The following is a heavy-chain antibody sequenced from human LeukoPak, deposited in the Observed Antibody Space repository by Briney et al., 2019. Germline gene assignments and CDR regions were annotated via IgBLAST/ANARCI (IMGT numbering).Heavy chain of an antibody. CDR1: GYTFTSYG. V-gene: IGHV1-18*01. D-gene: IGHD3-22*01. J-gene: IGHJ4*02. Sequence: GSSVKVSCKASGYTFTSYGISWVRQAPGQGLEWLGWISAHNGKTNYAQKFQDRVTMTTDTSTRTAYMELRSLRSDDTAVYYCARGRGFYDSSAYYRFDYWGQGTLVTVSS. CDR3: ARGRGFYDSSAYYRFDY. CDR2: ISAHNGKT.